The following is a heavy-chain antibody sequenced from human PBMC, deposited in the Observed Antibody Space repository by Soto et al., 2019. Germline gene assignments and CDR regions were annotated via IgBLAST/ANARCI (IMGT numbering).Heavy chain of an antibody. Sequence: QVHLVQSGVEVKTPGASVKVSCTAHGYNLREYGVSWLRQVPGQGFEWMGWISGDNVNRRSSQRFQDRLTMTTDTSTNTATMELRRLRLDDTALYFCGREGQQLAQEQYFQFNRVDVWGQGTSVTVSS. CDR3: GREGQQLAQEQYFQFNRVDV. D-gene: IGHD6-13*01. J-gene: IGHJ6*02. CDR2: ISGDNVNR. CDR1: GYNLREYG. V-gene: IGHV1-18*01.